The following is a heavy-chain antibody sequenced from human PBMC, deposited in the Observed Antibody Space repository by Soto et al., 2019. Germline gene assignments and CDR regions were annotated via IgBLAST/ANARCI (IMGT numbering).Heavy chain of an antibody. CDR3: ARVWTTVTNWFDP. V-gene: IGHV4-4*02. CDR2: IYHSGST. J-gene: IGHJ5*02. CDR1: GGSIDSTNG. D-gene: IGHD4-17*01. Sequence: PSVTLSLTCAVSGGSIDSTNGWSWVRQPPGKGLEWIGEIYHSGSTNYNPSLKSRVTISVDKSKNQFSLKLSSVTAADTAAYYCARVWTTVTNWFDPWGQGTLVTVSS.